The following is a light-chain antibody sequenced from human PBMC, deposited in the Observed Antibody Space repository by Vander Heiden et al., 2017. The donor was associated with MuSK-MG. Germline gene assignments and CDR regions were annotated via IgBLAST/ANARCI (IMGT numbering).Light chain of an antibody. J-gene: IGLJ2*01. V-gene: IGLV3-1*01. Sequence: SYELTQPPSVSFSPGQTASITCSGDELGDRYASWYQQKPGQSPVLVIYQDTKRPSGIPERFSGSTSGNTATLTIGGAEAMDEDAYYCQACDTFGGGTKLPVL. CDR2: QDT. CDR3: QACDT. CDR1: ELGDRY.